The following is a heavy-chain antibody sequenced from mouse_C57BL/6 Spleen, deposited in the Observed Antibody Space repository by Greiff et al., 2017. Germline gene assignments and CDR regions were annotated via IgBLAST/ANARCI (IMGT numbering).Heavy chain of an antibody. J-gene: IGHJ4*01. D-gene: IGHD1-1*01. CDR3: ARGSSSYYYAMDY. V-gene: IGHV5-4*01. CDR2: ISGGGSYT. CDR1: GFTFSSYA. Sequence: EVQLVESGGGLVKPGGSLKLSCAASGFTFSSYAMSWVRQTPEKRLEWVATISGGGSYTYYPDNVKGRFTISRDNAKNNLYLQMSHLKTEDTAMYYCARGSSSYYYAMDYWGQGTSVTVSS.